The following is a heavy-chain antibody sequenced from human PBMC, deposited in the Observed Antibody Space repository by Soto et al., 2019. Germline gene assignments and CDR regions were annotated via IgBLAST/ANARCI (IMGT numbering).Heavy chain of an antibody. CDR1: GYTFTSYD. D-gene: IGHD3-10*01. CDR2: MNPNSGNT. J-gene: IGHJ5*02. V-gene: IGHV1-8*01. CDR3: ARVRYYYGSGSKTNWFDP. Sequence: ASVKVSCKASGYTFTSYDINWVRQATGQGLEWMGWMNPNSGNTGYAQKFQGRVTMTRNTSTSTAYMELSSLRSEDTAVYYCARVRYYYGSGSKTNWFDPWGQGTLVTVSS.